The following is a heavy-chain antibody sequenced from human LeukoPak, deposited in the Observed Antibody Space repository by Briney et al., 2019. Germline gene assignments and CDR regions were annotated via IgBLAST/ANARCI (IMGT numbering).Heavy chain of an antibody. CDR3: ATSYSYGYRRYFDY. J-gene: IGHJ4*02. V-gene: IGHV3-48*04. CDR2: ISSSSSTI. CDR1: GFTFSSYG. Sequence: GGSLRLSCAASGFTFSSYGMHWVRQAPGKGLEWVSYISSSSSTIYYADSVKGRFTISRDNAKNSLYLQMNSLRAEDTAVYYCATSYSYGYRRYFDYWGQGTLVTVSS. D-gene: IGHD5-18*01.